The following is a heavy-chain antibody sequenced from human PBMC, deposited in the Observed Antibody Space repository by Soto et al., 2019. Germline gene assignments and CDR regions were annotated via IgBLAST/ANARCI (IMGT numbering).Heavy chain of an antibody. J-gene: IGHJ3*02. CDR2: IIPIFGTA. CDR1: GGTFSSYA. D-gene: IGHD3-22*01. V-gene: IGHV1-69*13. CDR3: ARASDYYYDSSGYSSQPFAFDI. Sequence: SVKVSCKASGGTFSSYAISWVRQAPGQGLEWMGGIIPIFGTANYAQKFQGRVTITADESTSTAYMELSSLRSEDTAVYYCARASDYYYDSSGYSSQPFAFDIWGQGTMVTVSS.